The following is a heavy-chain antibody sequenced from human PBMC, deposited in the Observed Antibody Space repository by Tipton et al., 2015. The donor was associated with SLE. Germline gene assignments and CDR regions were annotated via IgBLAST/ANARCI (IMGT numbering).Heavy chain of an antibody. CDR2: ISYDGSNK. CDR1: GFTFSSYA. V-gene: IGHV3-30-3*01. J-gene: IGHJ4*02. CDR3: ARLLEHFDY. Sequence: RSLRLSCAASGFTFSSYAMHWVRQAPGKGLEWVAVISYDGSNKYYADSVKGRFTISRDNSKNTLYLQMNSLRAEDTAVYYCARLLEHFDYWGQGTLVTVSS.